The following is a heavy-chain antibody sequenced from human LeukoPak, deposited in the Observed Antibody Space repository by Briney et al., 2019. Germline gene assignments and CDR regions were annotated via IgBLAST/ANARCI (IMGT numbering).Heavy chain of an antibody. CDR2: IWHDGTNT. V-gene: IGHV3-33*01. J-gene: IGHJ6*02. CDR1: GFPFSNYG. D-gene: IGHD3-3*01. Sequence: GGSLRLSCAASGFPFSNYGMHWVRQAPGKGLEWVAVIWHDGTNTYHVDSVKGRFTISRDNSKNTLYLQMNSLRVEDTAVYYCARARFLEWLLVYYYYGMDVWGQGTTVTVSS. CDR3: ARARFLEWLLVYYYYGMDV.